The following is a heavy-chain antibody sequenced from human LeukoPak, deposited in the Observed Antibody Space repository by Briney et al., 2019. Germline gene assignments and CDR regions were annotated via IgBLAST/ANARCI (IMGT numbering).Heavy chain of an antibody. V-gene: IGHV3-23*01. D-gene: IGHD3-9*01. CDR1: GFTFSSCD. J-gene: IGHJ4*02. Sequence: PGGSLRLSCAASGFTFSSCDMTWLRQAPGKGPEWVSAISGSGDSTSYADSVKGRFTISRDNSKNTLHLQMNSLRAEDTAIYYCAAGAGILSGYYVYWGQGTLVTVSS. CDR2: ISGSGDST. CDR3: AAGAGILSGYYVY.